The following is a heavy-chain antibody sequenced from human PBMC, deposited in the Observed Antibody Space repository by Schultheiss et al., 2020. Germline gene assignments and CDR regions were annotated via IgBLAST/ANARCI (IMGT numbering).Heavy chain of an antibody. CDR1: GGSFSDHY. D-gene: IGHD3-3*01. CDR2: INHTGST. CDR3: TNYDFWSGYYDY. V-gene: IGHV4-34*01. J-gene: IGHJ4*02. Sequence: SETLSLTCAVYGGSFSDHYWTWIRQSPGKGLEWIGEINHTGSTNYNPSLKSRVTISVNTSKKEFSLKLSSVTAADTAVYYCTNYDFWSGYYDYWGQGTLVTGSS.